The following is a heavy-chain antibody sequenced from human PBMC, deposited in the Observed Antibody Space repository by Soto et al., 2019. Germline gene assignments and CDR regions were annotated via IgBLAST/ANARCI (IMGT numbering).Heavy chain of an antibody. V-gene: IGHV3-48*01. D-gene: IGHD3-16*02. Sequence: GGSLRLSCAASGFTFSSYSMNWVRQAPGKGLEWVSYISSSSSTIYYADSVKGRFTISRDNAKNSLYLQMSSLRAEDTAIYYCAKKIYHRFDPWGPGTLVTVSS. CDR2: ISSSSSTI. CDR1: GFTFSSYS. CDR3: AKKIYHRFDP. J-gene: IGHJ5*02.